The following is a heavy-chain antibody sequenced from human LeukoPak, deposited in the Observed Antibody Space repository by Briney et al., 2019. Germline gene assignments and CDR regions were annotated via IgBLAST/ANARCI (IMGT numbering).Heavy chain of an antibody. CDR3: ARVPLAAELRSSFDY. CDR1: GGSISSSSYY. D-gene: IGHD6-13*01. Sequence: SETLSLTCTVSGGSISSSSYYWGWIRQPPGKGLEWIASIYYSGSTYYNPSLKSRVTISVDTSKNQFSLKLSSVTAADTAVYYCARVPLAAELRSSFDYWGQGTLVTVSS. J-gene: IGHJ4*02. CDR2: IYYSGST. V-gene: IGHV4-39*07.